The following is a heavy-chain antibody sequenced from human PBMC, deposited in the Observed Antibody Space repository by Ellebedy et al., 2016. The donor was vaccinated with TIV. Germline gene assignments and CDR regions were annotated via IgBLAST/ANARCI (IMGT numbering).Heavy chain of an antibody. CDR1: NGSISTYY. V-gene: IGHV4-59*13. Sequence: SETLSLTCIVSNGSISTYYWSWIRQPPGKGLEWIGYIYSSGYTSYNPSFKSRVTMSVDTSKNQFSLKLNSVSAADPAVYFCARDPQRYFARKHYFYMDVWGKGTTVTVSS. D-gene: IGHD3-9*01. J-gene: IGHJ6*03. CDR3: ARDPQRYFARKHYFYMDV. CDR2: IYSSGYT.